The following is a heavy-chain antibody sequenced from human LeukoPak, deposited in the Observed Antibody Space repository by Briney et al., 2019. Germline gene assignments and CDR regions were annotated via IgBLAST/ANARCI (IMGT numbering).Heavy chain of an antibody. CDR2: MYNSGST. Sequence: SESLSLTCTVSGGSISGSYWSWIRQPPGKGLEWIAYMYNSGSTNYNPSLKSRVTISIDTSKNQFSLKLSSLTAADTAIYYCARGIESYGDYGYWGQGILVTVPS. CDR1: GGSISGSY. J-gene: IGHJ4*02. CDR3: ARGIESYGDYGY. V-gene: IGHV4-59*01. D-gene: IGHD4-17*01.